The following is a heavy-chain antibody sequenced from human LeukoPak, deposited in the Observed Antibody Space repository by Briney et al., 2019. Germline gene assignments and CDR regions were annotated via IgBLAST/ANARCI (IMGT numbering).Heavy chain of an antibody. D-gene: IGHD4-17*01. V-gene: IGHV3-53*01. CDR2: IYSSGNT. J-gene: IGHJ6*02. CDR1: GFTVSSNY. CDR3: ATMTTVIMGGYYYGMDV. Sequence: PGGSLRLSCAASGFTVSSNYMSWVRRAPGKGLEWVSIIYSSGNTYYADSVKGRFTISRDNSKNTLYLQMNSLRAEDTAVYYCATMTTVIMGGYYYGMDVWGQGTTVTVSS.